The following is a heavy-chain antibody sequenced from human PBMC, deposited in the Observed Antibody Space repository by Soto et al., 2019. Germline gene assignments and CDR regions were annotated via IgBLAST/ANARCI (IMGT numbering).Heavy chain of an antibody. CDR2: IMPIFRTA. CDR3: ARDKDLEQLGGNYYYIMDV. Sequence: QVQVVQSGAEMKKPGSSVKVSCKTSGGTFSTAAISWVRQAPGQGLEWMGGIMPIFRTADYAQKFQGRVTITADESATTAYLELSSLRSEDTAVYYCARDKDLEQLGGNYYYIMDVWGQGTTVTDTS. V-gene: IGHV1-69*12. CDR1: GGTFSTAA. J-gene: IGHJ6*02. D-gene: IGHD1-1*01.